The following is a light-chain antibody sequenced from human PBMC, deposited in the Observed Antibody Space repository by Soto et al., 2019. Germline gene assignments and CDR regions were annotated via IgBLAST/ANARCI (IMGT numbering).Light chain of an antibody. CDR1: SSNIGAGYE. Sequence: QSVLTQPPSVSGAPGQRVTISCTGSSSNIGAGYEVHWYQQLPGTAPKPLIYGNNNRPSGVPDRFSGSKYGTSASLAITGLHAEDEADYYCQSYDSSLSALYVFGTGTKLTVL. CDR3: QSYDSSLSALYV. CDR2: GNN. J-gene: IGLJ1*01. V-gene: IGLV1-40*01.